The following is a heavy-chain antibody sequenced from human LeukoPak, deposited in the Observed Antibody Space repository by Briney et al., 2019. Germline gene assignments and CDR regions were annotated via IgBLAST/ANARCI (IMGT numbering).Heavy chain of an antibody. Sequence: ASVKVSCKASGGTFSSYGISWVRQAPGHGLEWMGGIIPIFGTPNYAQKFQSRITITADESTSTAYMELSSLRSDDTAVYYCARGSGTITMVRGVLYGMDVWGQGTTVTVSS. CDR3: ARGSGTITMVRGVLYGMDV. CDR1: GGTFSSYG. V-gene: IGHV1-69*13. CDR2: IIPIFGTP. D-gene: IGHD3-10*01. J-gene: IGHJ6*02.